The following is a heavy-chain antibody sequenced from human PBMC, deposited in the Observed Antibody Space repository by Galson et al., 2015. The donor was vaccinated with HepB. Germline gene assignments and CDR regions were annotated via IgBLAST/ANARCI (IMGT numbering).Heavy chain of an antibody. CDR1: GLTFNNFA. CDR3: AKGEPMILVLIVRYLDD. Sequence: SLRLSCAVSGLTFNNFAMTWVRQAPGKGLEWVSTISGSGRTTYYATSVKGRFTVSRDDSKNTLYLHMSSLRAEDTAVYYCAKGEPMILVLIVRYLDDWGQGTPVTVSS. J-gene: IGHJ4*02. V-gene: IGHV3-23*01. CDR2: ISGSGRTT. D-gene: IGHD3-22*01.